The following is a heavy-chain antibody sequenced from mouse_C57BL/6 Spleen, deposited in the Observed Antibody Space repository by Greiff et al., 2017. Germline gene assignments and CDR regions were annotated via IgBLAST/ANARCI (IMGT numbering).Heavy chain of an antibody. CDR1: GFTFSDYY. Sequence: EVKLAESEGGLVQPGSSMKLSCTASGFTFSDYYMAWVRQVPEKGLEWVANINSDGSSTYYLDSLKSRFIISRDNAKNILYLQMSSLKSEDTATYYCARGRYYGSSLFDYWGKGTTLTVSS. V-gene: IGHV5-16*01. D-gene: IGHD1-1*01. CDR3: ARGRYYGSSLFDY. J-gene: IGHJ2*01. CDR2: INSDGSST.